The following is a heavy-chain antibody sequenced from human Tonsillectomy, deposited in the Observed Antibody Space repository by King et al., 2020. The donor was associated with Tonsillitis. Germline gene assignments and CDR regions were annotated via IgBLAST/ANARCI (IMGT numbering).Heavy chain of an antibody. D-gene: IGHD6-13*01. CDR1: GFTVSTKN. J-gene: IGHJ4*02. Sequence: QLVQSGGGLVQPGGSLRLSCAASGFTVSTKNMSWVRQAPGKGLEWVSVIYCGGSTYSADSLKGRFTIYRDNSKNTLYLQMNSLRAEDTAVYYCASVRSSWYVDYWGQGTLVTVSS. CDR3: ASVRSSWYVDY. CDR2: IYCGGST. V-gene: IGHV3-66*01.